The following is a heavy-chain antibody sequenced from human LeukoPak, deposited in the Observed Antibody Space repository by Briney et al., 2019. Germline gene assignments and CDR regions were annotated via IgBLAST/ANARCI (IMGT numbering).Heavy chain of an antibody. CDR1: GGSVSSGSYY. CDR2: IYYSGST. Sequence: PSGTLSLTCTVSGGSVSSGSYYWSWIRQPPGKGLEWIGYIYYSGSTNYNPSLKSRVTISVDTSKNQFSLKLSSVTAASAAVTYYARDYAYYYDSSYYYYFDYWGQGTLVTVSS. CDR3: ARDYAYYYDSSYYYYFDY. D-gene: IGHD3-22*01. V-gene: IGHV4-61*01. J-gene: IGHJ4*02.